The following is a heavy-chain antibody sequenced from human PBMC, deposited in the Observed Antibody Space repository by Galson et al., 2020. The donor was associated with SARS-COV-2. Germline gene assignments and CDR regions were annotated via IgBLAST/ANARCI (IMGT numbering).Heavy chain of an antibody. J-gene: IGHJ4*02. CDR3: AKDYVDGILSMYSSGWYTHAFDY. Sequence: GGSLRLSCAASGFTFSSYGMHWVRQAPGKGLEWVAVIWYDGSNKYYADSVKGRFTISRDNSKNTLYLQMNSLRAEDTAVYYCAKDYVDGILSMYSSGWYTHAFDYWGQGTLVTVSS. CDR1: GFTFSSYG. D-gene: IGHD6-19*01. V-gene: IGHV3-33*06. CDR2: IWYDGSNK.